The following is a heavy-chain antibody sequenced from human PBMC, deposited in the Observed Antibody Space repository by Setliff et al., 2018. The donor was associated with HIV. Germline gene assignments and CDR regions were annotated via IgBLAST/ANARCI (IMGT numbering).Heavy chain of an antibody. CDR2: IYYSGST. CDR1: GGSISSHY. D-gene: IGHD6-19*01. J-gene: IGHJ5*02. V-gene: IGHV4-59*11. CDR3: ARGPARAVARPGWLDP. Sequence: SETLSLTCTVSGGSISSHYWNWIRQPPGRGLEWIGYIYYSGSTDYNPSLKSRVTMSVDKSKNQFSLKLSSVTAADTAVYYCARGPARAVARPGWLDPWGQGTLVTVSS.